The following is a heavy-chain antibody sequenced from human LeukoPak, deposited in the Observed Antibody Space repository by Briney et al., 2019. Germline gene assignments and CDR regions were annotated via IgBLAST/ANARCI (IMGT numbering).Heavy chain of an antibody. V-gene: IGHV3-53*01. J-gene: IGHJ4*02. D-gene: IGHD5-12*01. CDR2: IYSGDSP. Sequence: GGSLRLSCAAPRFSLSSKYLSSVRKAPGKGLECVSIIYSGDSPYYADSVKGRFTVARANSKNTLYLQMNRLKDEDTAVYYCATVGGYGSHFDNWGQGTLVTVSS. CDR3: ATVGGYGSHFDN. CDR1: RFSLSSKY.